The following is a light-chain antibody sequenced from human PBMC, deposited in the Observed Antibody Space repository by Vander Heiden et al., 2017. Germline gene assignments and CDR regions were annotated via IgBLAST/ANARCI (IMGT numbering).Light chain of an antibody. Sequence: EIAMTHSPPPLPATPGEPASISCSSSPSLPHSSRYNYLAWYQQKPGQSPQLLIYLGSSRACGVPARFSGSGSGTDFTLTISSVEAEDVGVYYCKQAKQTPRTFGGGTKVEIK. CDR2: LGS. J-gene: IGKJ4*01. CDR1: PSLPHSSRYNY. CDR3: KQAKQTPRT. V-gene: IGKV2-28*01.